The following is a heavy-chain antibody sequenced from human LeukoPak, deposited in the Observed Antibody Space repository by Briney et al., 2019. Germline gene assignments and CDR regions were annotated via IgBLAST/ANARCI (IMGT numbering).Heavy chain of an antibody. Sequence: PGGSLRLSCAASGFTFSSYWMSWVRQAPGKELEWVANIKQDGSEKYYVDSVKGRFTISRDNAKNSLYLQMNSLRAEDTAVYYCARGGPPDDYGDYAAFDVWGQGTMVTVSS. D-gene: IGHD4-17*01. CDR3: ARGGPPDDYGDYAAFDV. CDR1: GFTFSSYW. CDR2: IKQDGSEK. V-gene: IGHV3-7*01. J-gene: IGHJ3*01.